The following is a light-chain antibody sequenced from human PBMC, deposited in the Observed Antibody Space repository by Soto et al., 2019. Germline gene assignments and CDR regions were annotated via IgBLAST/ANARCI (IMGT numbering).Light chain of an antibody. J-gene: IGLJ2*01. Sequence: QSALTQPRSVSGSPGQSVTISCTGTSSDVGGYNYVSWYQQHPGKAPKLMIYDVSQRPSGVPDLFSGSTSGNTASLTISGLQHEDEADYYCCSYAGSHFLFGGGTKVTVL. CDR1: SSDVGGYNY. V-gene: IGLV2-11*01. CDR2: DVS. CDR3: CSYAGSHFL.